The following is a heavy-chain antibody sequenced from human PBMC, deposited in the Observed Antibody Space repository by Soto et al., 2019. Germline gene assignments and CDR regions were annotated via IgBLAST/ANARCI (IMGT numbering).Heavy chain of an antibody. V-gene: IGHV3-30-3*01. Sequence: LRLSCAASGFTFSSYAMHWVRQAPGKGLEWVAVISYDGSNKYYADSVKGRFTISRDNSKNTLYLQMNSLRAEDTAVYYCARDGSIFGTSYFDYWGQGTLVTISS. D-gene: IGHD3-3*01. J-gene: IGHJ4*02. CDR1: GFTFSSYA. CDR2: ISYDGSNK. CDR3: ARDGSIFGTSYFDY.